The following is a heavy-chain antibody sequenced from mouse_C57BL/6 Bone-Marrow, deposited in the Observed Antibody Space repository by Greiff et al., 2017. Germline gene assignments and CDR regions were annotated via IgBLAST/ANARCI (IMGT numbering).Heavy chain of an antibody. CDR3: VYYYGSSYWYFDV. CDR1: GYTFTSYG. Sequence: QVQLQQSGAELARPGASVKLSCKASGYTFTSYGISWVKQSTGQGLEWIGEIYPRSGNTYYNEKFKGKATLTADNSSSTAYMELRSLTSEDSAVYFCVYYYGSSYWYFDVWGTGTTVTVSS. CDR2: IYPRSGNT. D-gene: IGHD1-1*01. J-gene: IGHJ1*03. V-gene: IGHV1-81*01.